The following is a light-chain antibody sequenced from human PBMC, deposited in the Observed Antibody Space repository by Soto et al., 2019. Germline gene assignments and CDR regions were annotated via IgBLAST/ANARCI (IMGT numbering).Light chain of an antibody. J-gene: IGKJ4*01. CDR3: QQYDNWPLT. CDR2: GAS. CDR1: QSVSSN. Sequence: EIVMTQSRATLPVSPGERATLSCRASQSVSSNLAWYQQKPGQAPRFLIYGASTRATGIPARFSGSGSGTEFTLTISSLQSEDFAVYYCQQYDNWPLTFGGGTKVDTK. V-gene: IGKV3-15*01.